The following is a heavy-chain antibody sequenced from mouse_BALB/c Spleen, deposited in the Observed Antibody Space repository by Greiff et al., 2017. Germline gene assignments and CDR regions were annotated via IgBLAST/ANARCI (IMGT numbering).Heavy chain of an antibody. CDR2: IYPGNVNT. V-gene: IGHV1S56*01. CDR3: ARPYGSSPHAMDY. J-gene: IGHJ4*01. CDR1: GYTFTSYY. D-gene: IGHD1-1*01. Sequence: VQLQQSGPELVKPGASVRISCTASGYTFTSYYIHWVKQRPGQGLEWIGWIYPGNVNTKYNEKFKGKATLTADKSSSTAYMQLSSLTSEDSAVYFCARPYGSSPHAMDYWGQGTSVTVSS.